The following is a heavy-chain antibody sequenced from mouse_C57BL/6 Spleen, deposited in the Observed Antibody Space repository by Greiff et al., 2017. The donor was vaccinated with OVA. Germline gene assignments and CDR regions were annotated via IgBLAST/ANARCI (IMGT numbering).Heavy chain of an antibody. CDR3: ARYESHFDY. CDR1: GYTFTSYW. Sequence: QQSCQASGYTFTSYWMHWVKQRPGRGLEWIGRIDPNSGGTKYNEKFKSKATLTVDKPSSTAYMQLSSLTSEDSAVYYCARYESHFDYWGQGTTLTVSS. D-gene: IGHD2-12*01. CDR2: IDPNSGGT. J-gene: IGHJ2*01. V-gene: IGHV1-72*01.